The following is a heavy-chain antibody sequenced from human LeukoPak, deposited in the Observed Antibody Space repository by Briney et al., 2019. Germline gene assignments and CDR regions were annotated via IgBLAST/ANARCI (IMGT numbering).Heavy chain of an antibody. V-gene: IGHV3-23*01. D-gene: IGHD6-19*01. CDR2: ISTSGNT. J-gene: IGHJ4*02. CDR1: GFTFDRFA. Sequence: PGGSLRLSCAASGFTFDRFAMNWVRQAPGKGLEWVSTISTSGNTHYADSVKGRFTISRDNSKNTLYLHMNSLRADDTATYYCAKDHDSTGLYQDRDHWGQGTPVTISS. CDR3: AKDHDSTGLYQDRDH.